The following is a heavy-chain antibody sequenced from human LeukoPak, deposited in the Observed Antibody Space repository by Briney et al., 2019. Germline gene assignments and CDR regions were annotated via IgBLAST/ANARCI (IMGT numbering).Heavy chain of an antibody. Sequence: PSETLSLTCTVSGGSISSGDYYWSWIRQPPGKGLEWIGYIYYSGSTYYNPSLKSRVTIPVDTSKNQFSLKLSSVTAADTAVYYCARETLTTSQWFDPWGQGTLVTVSS. CDR1: GGSISSGDYY. CDR3: ARETLTTSQWFDP. V-gene: IGHV4-30-4*01. D-gene: IGHD4-17*01. J-gene: IGHJ5*02. CDR2: IYYSGST.